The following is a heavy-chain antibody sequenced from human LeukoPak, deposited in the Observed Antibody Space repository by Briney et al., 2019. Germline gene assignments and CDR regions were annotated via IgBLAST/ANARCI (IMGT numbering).Heavy chain of an antibody. CDR2: INPNSGGT. CDR1: GYTFTGYY. CDR3: ARANGDQRSNAFDI. V-gene: IGHV1-2*02. Sequence: ASVKVSCKASGYTFTGYYMHWVRQAPGQGLEWMGWINPNSGGTNYAQKFQGRVTMTGDTSISTAYMELSRLRSDDTAVYYCARANGDQRSNAFDIWGQGTMVTVSS. J-gene: IGHJ3*02. D-gene: IGHD4-17*01.